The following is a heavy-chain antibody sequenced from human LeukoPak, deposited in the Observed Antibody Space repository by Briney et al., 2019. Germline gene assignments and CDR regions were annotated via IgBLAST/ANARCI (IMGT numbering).Heavy chain of an antibody. CDR3: AKIGYCSSASCLGDTFEI. V-gene: IGHV3-30*02. CDR2: IRYDGSNK. Sequence: PGGSLRLSCAASGFIFSNYGMHWVRQAPGKGLEWVAFIRYDGSNKYYVDSVKDRFIISRDNSKNTLYLQMNSLRPEDTAVYYCAKIGYCSSASCLGDTFEIWGQGTMVTVSS. D-gene: IGHD2-2*01. CDR1: GFIFSNYG. J-gene: IGHJ3*02.